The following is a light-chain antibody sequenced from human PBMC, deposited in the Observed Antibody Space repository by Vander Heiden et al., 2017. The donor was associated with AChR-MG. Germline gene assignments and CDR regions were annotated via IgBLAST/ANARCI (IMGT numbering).Light chain of an antibody. V-gene: IGLV2-11*01. Sequence: QSALTQPRSVSGSPGQSVTIPCTGTGSDGGGQRYVSWYQRHPGKAPKLMIYDVSKRPSGVPDRFSGSKSGNTASLTISGLQAEDEADYYCCSYAGSYTSYVFGTGTKVTVL. J-gene: IGLJ1*01. CDR1: GSDGGGQRY. CDR3: CSYAGSYTSYV. CDR2: DVS.